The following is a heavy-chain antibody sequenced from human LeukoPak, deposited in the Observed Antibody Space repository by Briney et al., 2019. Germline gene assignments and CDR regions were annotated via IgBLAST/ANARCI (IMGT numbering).Heavy chain of an antibody. V-gene: IGHV4-59*01. J-gene: IGHJ6*02. CDR1: GGSISSYY. CDR3: ARVPHYYYYGMDV. CDR2: IYYSGST. Sequence: SETLSLTCTVSGGSISSYYWSWIRQPPGKGLEWIGYIYYSGSTNYNPSLKSRVTISVDTSKNQFSLKLSSVTAADTAVYYCARVPHYYYYGMDVWGQGTTVTVSS.